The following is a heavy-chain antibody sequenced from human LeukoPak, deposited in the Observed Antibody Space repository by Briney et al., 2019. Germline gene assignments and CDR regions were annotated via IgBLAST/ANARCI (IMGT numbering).Heavy chain of an antibody. CDR3: ARDKIAAAGGWFDP. V-gene: IGHV1-18*01. CDR2: ISAYNGNT. J-gene: IGHJ5*02. D-gene: IGHD6-13*01. Sequence: ASVKVSCKATGYTFTSYGISWVRQAPGQGREWMGWISAYNGNTNYAQKLQGRVTMTTDTSTSTAYMELRSLRSDDTAVYYCARDKIAAAGGWFDPWGQGTLVTVSS. CDR1: GYTFTSYG.